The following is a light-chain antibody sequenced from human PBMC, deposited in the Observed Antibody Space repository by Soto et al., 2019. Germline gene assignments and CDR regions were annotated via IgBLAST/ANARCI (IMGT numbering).Light chain of an antibody. V-gene: IGKV3-20*01. J-gene: IGKJ1*01. CDR2: GAS. Sequence: EIVLTQSPGTLSLSPGERATVSCRASQSVTSTSLAWYQQKPGQAPRLLMYGASSRATGTPDRISGSGSGTEFTLTISSLQSEDFATYYCQQYNSYSWTFGQGTKVDIK. CDR1: QSVTSTS. CDR3: QQYNSYSWT.